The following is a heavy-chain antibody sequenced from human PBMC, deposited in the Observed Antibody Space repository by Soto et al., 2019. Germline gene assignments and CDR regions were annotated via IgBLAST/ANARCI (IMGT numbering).Heavy chain of an antibody. CDR2: IYYSGST. J-gene: IGHJ4*02. CDR3: ARDSTSTTGIDY. CDR1: GGSISSGGYC. D-gene: IGHD2-2*01. Sequence: SETLSLTCTVSGGSISSGGYCWSWIRQHPGKGLEWIGYIYYSGSTYYNPSLKSRVTISVDTSKNQYSLKLSSVTAADTAVYYCARDSTSTTGIDYWGQGTLVTVSS. V-gene: IGHV4-31*03.